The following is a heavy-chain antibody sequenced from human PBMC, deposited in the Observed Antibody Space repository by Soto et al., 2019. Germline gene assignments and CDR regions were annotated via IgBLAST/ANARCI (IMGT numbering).Heavy chain of an antibody. CDR2: INPSGGST. D-gene: IGHD3-22*01. Sequence: ASVKVSCKASGYTFTSYYMHWVRQAPGQGLEWMGIINPSGGSTSYAQKFQGRVTMTRDTSTSTVYMELSSLRSEDTAVYYCARGYANYYDSSGYYHRDYYGMDVWGQGTTVTVSS. J-gene: IGHJ6*02. CDR1: GYTFTSYY. CDR3: ARGYANYYDSSGYYHRDYYGMDV. V-gene: IGHV1-46*01.